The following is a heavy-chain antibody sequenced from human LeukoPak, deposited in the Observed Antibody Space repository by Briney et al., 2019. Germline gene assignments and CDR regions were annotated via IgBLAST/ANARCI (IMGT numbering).Heavy chain of an antibody. D-gene: IGHD5-12*01. CDR3: ARSGYDTYYFDY. Sequence: PGGSLRLSCAASGFTFDDYAMHWVRQAPGKGLEWVSGISWNSGSIGYADSVKGRFTISRDNAKNSLYLQMNSLRAEDMALYYCARSGYDTYYFDYWGQGTLVTVSS. CDR2: ISWNSGSI. V-gene: IGHV3-9*03. J-gene: IGHJ4*02. CDR1: GFTFDDYA.